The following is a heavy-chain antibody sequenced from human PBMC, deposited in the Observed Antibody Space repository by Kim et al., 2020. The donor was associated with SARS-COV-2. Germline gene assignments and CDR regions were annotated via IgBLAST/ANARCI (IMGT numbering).Heavy chain of an antibody. Sequence: GGSLRLSCAASGFTFSSYAMHWVRQAPGKGLEWVAVISYDGSNKYYADSVKGRFTISRDNSKNTLYLQMNSLRAEDTAVYYCARDGDPPYGGNSAFDIWGQGTMVTVSS. CDR2: ISYDGSNK. D-gene: IGHD2-21*02. CDR3: ARDGDPPYGGNSAFDI. V-gene: IGHV3-30*04. CDR1: GFTFSSYA. J-gene: IGHJ3*02.